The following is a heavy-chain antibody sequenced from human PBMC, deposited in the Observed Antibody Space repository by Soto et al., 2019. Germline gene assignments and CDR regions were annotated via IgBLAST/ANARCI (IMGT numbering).Heavy chain of an antibody. CDR3: ARTLYGDNVDY. V-gene: IGHV1-8*01. CDR1: GYTFTSYD. D-gene: IGHD4-17*01. Sequence: QVQLVQSGAEVKKPGASVKVSCKASGYTFTSYDINWLRQATGQGLEWMGWINPNSGNTGYAQRFQVRFTMTRNTSISTAYMERRSPRSDDPAVYSCARTLYGDNVDYWGQGTLVTVSS. J-gene: IGHJ4*02. CDR2: INPNSGNT.